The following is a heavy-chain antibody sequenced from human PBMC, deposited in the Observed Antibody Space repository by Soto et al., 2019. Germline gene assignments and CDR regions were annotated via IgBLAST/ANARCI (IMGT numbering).Heavy chain of an antibody. CDR2: INHSGST. V-gene: IGHV4-34*01. CDR1: SGSFSGYY. CDR3: ARASYYYDSSGYFGLYYYYGMDV. J-gene: IGHJ6*02. D-gene: IGHD3-22*01. Sequence: QVQLQQWGAGLLKPSETLSLTCAVYSGSFSGYYWSWIRQPPGKGLEWIGEINHSGSTNYNPSLKSRVTISVDTSKNQFSLKLSSVTAADTAVYYCARASYYYDSSGYFGLYYYYGMDVWGQGTTVTVSS.